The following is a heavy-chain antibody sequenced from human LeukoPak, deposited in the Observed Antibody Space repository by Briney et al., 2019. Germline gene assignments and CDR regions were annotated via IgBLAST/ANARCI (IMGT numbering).Heavy chain of an antibody. D-gene: IGHD3-10*01. CDR3: AAGIILVGGGFFDI. CDR1: GFTFSGFI. Sequence: GGSLRLSCAASGFTFSGFIIHWVRQAPGKGLEWIGRVTSKTNSYATAYAASVKGRFTVSRDDSKKTAYLQMNSLKTEDTARFYCAAGIILVGGGFFDIWGKGKMVIVSS. J-gene: IGHJ3*02. CDR2: VTSKTNSYAT. V-gene: IGHV3-73*01.